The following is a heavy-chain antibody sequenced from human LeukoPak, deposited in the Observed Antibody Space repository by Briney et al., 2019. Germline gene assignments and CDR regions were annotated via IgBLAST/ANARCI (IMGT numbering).Heavy chain of an antibody. CDR1: GFIVSSNY. CDR2: IYSGGNT. D-gene: IGHD2-2*01. J-gene: IGHJ4*02. CDR3: AKSGRGSSTDYLDY. Sequence: PGGSLRLSCAASGFIVSSNYMSWVRQAPGKGLEWVSLIYSGGNTYYADSVKGRFTISRHNSKNTLYLQMNSLRADDTAVYYCAKSGRGSSTDYLDYWGEGTLGTVSS. V-gene: IGHV3-53*04.